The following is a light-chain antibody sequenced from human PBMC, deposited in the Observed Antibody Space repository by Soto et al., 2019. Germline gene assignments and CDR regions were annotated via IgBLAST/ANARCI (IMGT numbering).Light chain of an antibody. CDR3: QSYDSSLSGV. J-gene: IGLJ3*02. CDR2: GNS. Sequence: QSVLTQPPSVSGAPGQRVTLSCTGSSYNIGAGYDVHWYQQLPGTAPKLLIYGNSNRPSGVPDRFSGSKSGTSASLAITGLQAEDEADYYCQSYDSSLSGVFGGGTKLTVL. CDR1: SYNIGAGYD. V-gene: IGLV1-40*01.